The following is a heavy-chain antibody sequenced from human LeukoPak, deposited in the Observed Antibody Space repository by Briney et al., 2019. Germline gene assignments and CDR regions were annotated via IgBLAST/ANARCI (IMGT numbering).Heavy chain of an antibody. CDR3: ARELIRGYYYGSGSYNWFDP. CDR1: GGSISSGSYY. D-gene: IGHD3-10*01. CDR2: IYTSGST. V-gene: IGHV4-61*02. J-gene: IGHJ5*02. Sequence: PSETLSLTCTVSGGSISSGSYYWSWIRQPAGKGLEWIGRIYTSGSTNYNPSLKSRVTISVDTSKNQFSLKLSSVTAADTAVYYCARELIRGYYYGSGSYNWFDPWGQGTLVTVSS.